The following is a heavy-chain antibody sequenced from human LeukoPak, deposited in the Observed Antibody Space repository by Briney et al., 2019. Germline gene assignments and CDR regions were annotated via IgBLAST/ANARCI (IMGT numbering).Heavy chain of an antibody. Sequence: ASVKVSCKGSGYTFTYGVGWVRQAPGQGLEWMGWINPTNGNTNYSQKLQGRVTMTTDTSTSTAHMELRSLRSDDTAVYYCARDGYFDYWGQGTLVTVSS. CDR3: ARDGYFDY. CDR2: INPTNGNT. CDR1: GYTFTYG. J-gene: IGHJ4*02. V-gene: IGHV1-18*01.